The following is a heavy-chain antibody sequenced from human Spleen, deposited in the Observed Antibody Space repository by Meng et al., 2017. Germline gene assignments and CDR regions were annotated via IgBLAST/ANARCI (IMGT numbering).Heavy chain of an antibody. CDR2: ISWDGGST. CDR1: GFTFDDYA. CDR3: AKDMTNNGWWPYGFDH. V-gene: IGHV3-43D*03. D-gene: IGHD6-19*01. J-gene: IGHJ4*02. Sequence: GESLKISCAASGFTFDDYAMHWVRQAPGKGLEWVSLISWDGGSTYYADSVKGRFTISRDNSKNSLYLQMNSLRAEDTALYYCAKDMTNNGWWPYGFDHWGQGTLVTVSS.